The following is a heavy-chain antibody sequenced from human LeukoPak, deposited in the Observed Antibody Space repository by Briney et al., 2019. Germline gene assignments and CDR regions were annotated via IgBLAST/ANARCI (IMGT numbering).Heavy chain of an antibody. Sequence: ASVKVSCKASGYTFSRYYIHWVRQAPGQGLEWMGKMNPSGGTTTYAQKFQGRVTMTRDTPTSTVYMEMSSLRPEDTAVYYCARGAHCSSTSCYGGGWFDPWGQGTLVTVSS. J-gene: IGHJ5*02. CDR2: MNPSGGTT. CDR1: GYTFSRYY. V-gene: IGHV1-46*01. CDR3: ARGAHCSSTSCYGGGWFDP. D-gene: IGHD2-2*01.